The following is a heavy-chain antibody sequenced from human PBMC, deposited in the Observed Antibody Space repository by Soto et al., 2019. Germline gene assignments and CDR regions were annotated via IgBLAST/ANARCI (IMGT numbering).Heavy chain of an antibody. V-gene: IGHV4-39*01. CDR2: IYYSGST. D-gene: IGHD3-22*01. CDR1: GGSISSSSYY. Sequence: SETLSLTCTVSGGSISSSSYYWGWIRQPPGKGLEWIGSIYYSGSTYYNPSLKSRVTISVDTSKNQFSLKLSSVTAADTAVYYCARNPATYMYYYDSSGYPTPLFDPWGQGTLVTVSS. J-gene: IGHJ5*02. CDR3: ARNPATYMYYYDSSGYPTPLFDP.